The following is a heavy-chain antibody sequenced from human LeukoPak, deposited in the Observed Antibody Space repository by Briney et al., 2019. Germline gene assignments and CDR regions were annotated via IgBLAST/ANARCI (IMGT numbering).Heavy chain of an antibody. D-gene: IGHD4-23*01. CDR2: FSASDGSR. CDR1: GFSFSSYG. Sequence: GGSLGLSCEASGFSFSSYGMSWVRQAPGEGLEWVSGFSASDGSRYYADSVKGRFTISRDNSKNTLYLQMNSLRAEDTAVYYCAKNIGGFDYWGQGTLVTVSS. CDR3: AKNIGGFDY. V-gene: IGHV3-23*01. J-gene: IGHJ4*02.